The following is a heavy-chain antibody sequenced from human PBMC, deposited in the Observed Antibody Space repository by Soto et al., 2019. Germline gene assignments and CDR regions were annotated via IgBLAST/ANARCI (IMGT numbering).Heavy chain of an antibody. CDR1: GGSLSSGGYY. CDR3: ARDTQRGDSGYFDS. V-gene: IGHV4-31*03. Sequence: QVQLQESGPGLVKPSQTLSLSCTVSGGSLSSGGYYWSWIRQHPGKGLEWIGFIYYSGSTYYNPSLKSRVTISVDTSQNQFSLKLSSVTAADTAVYYCARDTQRGDSGYFDSWGQGTLVTVSS. J-gene: IGHJ4*02. D-gene: IGHD1-26*01. CDR2: IYYSGST.